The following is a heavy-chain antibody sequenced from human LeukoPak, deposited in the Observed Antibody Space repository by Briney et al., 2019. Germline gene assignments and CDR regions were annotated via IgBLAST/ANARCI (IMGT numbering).Heavy chain of an antibody. V-gene: IGHV4-39*01. Sequence: SETLSLTCTVSGGSISGSNYYWGWIRQPPGKGLEWIGSIYYSGTTYYDPSLKSRVTISVDTSKNQFSLEVTSMTAADTAVYYCARHSSAARPNFDYWGQGTLVTVSS. J-gene: IGHJ4*02. CDR1: GGSISGSNYY. D-gene: IGHD6-6*01. CDR3: ARHSSAARPNFDY. CDR2: IYYSGTT.